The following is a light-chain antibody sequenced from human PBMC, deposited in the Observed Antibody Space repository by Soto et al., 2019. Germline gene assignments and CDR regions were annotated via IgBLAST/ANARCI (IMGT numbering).Light chain of an antibody. CDR1: QSIGTY. CDR3: QQYDTLSFT. V-gene: IGKV1-39*01. Sequence: DIQMTQSPSSLSASVGDRVTITCRASQSIGTYLNWYLQKPGKAPQLLIHAASSLQTGVPSRFSGSGSGTEFTLTISSLQPEDIATYYCQQYDTLSFTFGPGTKVDIK. J-gene: IGKJ3*01. CDR2: AAS.